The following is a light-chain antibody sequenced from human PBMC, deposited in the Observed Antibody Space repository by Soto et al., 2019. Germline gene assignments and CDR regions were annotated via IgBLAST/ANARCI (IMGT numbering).Light chain of an antibody. CDR1: QSVTSSY. Sequence: EIVLTQSPGTLSLSPGERATLSCRASQSVTSSYLAWYQQRPGQAPRLLIYGASSRATGIPDRFSGSGSGTDFTLTISRLDPEDFAVYYCQHYGSSPGYTFGQGTKLEIK. CDR3: QHYGSSPGYT. J-gene: IGKJ2*01. CDR2: GAS. V-gene: IGKV3-20*01.